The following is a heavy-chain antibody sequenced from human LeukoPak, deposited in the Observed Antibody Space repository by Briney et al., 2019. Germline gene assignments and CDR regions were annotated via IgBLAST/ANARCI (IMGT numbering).Heavy chain of an antibody. J-gene: IGHJ6*02. Sequence: GGSLKLSCAASGFTFSGSAMHWVRQASGKGLEWVGRIRSKANSYATAYAASVKGRFTISRDDSKNTAYLQMNSLKTEDTAVYYCTRRGYYDSSGYYYYYYGMDVWGQGTTVTVSS. CDR1: GFTFSGSA. D-gene: IGHD3-22*01. V-gene: IGHV3-73*01. CDR3: TRRGYYDSSGYYYYYYGMDV. CDR2: IRSKANSYAT.